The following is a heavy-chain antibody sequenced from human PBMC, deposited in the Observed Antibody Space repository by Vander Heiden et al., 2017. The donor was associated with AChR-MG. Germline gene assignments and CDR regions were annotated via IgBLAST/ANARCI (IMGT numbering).Heavy chain of an antibody. J-gene: IGHJ6*02. V-gene: IGHV4-34*01. CDR1: GGSCSGYY. CDR3: ARGRYDFWSGYYTHRYYGMDV. CDR2: INHSGST. Sequence: QVQLQQWGAGLLKPSETLSLTCAVYGGSCSGYYWRWIRQPPGKGLEWIGEINHSGSTNYNPPLKGRVTISLDTPKNRFSLKLSSVTAADTAVYYCARGRYDFWSGYYTHRYYGMDVWGQGTTVTVSS. D-gene: IGHD3-3*01.